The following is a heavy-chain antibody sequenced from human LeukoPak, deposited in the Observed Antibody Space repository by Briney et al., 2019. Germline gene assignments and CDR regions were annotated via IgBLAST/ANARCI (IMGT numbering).Heavy chain of an antibody. CDR2: IRYDGSHK. CDR1: GFTFSTYG. D-gene: IGHD3-22*01. V-gene: IGHV3-30*02. Sequence: GGSLRLSCVASGFTFSTYGMHWVRQVPGKGLEWVAFIRYDGSHKYYADSVKGRFTISRDNSKNTLYLQMNSLRAEDTAVYYCAKDRVTMIVEASWFDPWGQGTLVTVSS. CDR3: AKDRVTMIVEASWFDP. J-gene: IGHJ5*02.